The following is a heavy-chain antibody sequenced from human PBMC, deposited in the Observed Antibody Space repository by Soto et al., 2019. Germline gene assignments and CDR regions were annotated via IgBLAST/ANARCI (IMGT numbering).Heavy chain of an antibody. CDR1: GGTFSSYA. V-gene: IGHV1-69*01. D-gene: IGHD6-13*01. J-gene: IGHJ6*02. Sequence: SVKVSCQASGGTFSSYAISWVRQAPVQGLEWMGGIIPIFGTANYAQKFQGRVTITADESTSTAYMELSSLRSEDTAVYYCARSAGGIAAAGGHYYGMDVWGQGTTVTVSS. CDR2: IIPIFGTA. CDR3: ARSAGGIAAAGGHYYGMDV.